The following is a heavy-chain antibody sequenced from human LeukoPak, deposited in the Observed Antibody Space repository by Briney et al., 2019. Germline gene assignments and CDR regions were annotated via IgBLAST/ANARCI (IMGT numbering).Heavy chain of an antibody. D-gene: IGHD6-19*01. CDR1: GFTFSSYA. Sequence: GGSRRLSCAASGFTFSSYAMSWVRQAPGKGLEWVSAISGSGGSTYYADSVRGRFTISRDNSKNALYLQMNSLRAEDTAVYYCAKDLRSGWYFDYWGQGTLVTVSS. V-gene: IGHV3-23*01. CDR2: ISGSGGST. CDR3: AKDLRSGWYFDY. J-gene: IGHJ4*02.